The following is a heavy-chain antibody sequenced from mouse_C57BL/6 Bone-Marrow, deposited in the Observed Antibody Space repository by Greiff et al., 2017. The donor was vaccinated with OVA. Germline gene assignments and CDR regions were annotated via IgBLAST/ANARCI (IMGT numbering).Heavy chain of an antibody. D-gene: IGHD1-1*01. CDR3: AREGTTVVALYYFDY. V-gene: IGHV3-6*01. CDR1: GYSITSGYY. CDR2: ISYDGSN. J-gene: IGHJ2*01. Sequence: DVQLQESGPGLVKPSQSLSLTCSVTGYSITSGYYWNWIRQFPGNKLEWMGYISYDGSNNYNPSLKNRISITRDTSKNQFFLKLNSVTTEDTATYYCAREGTTVVALYYFDYWGQGTTLTDSS.